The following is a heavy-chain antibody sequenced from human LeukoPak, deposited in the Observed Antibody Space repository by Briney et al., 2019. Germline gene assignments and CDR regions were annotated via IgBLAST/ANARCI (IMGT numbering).Heavy chain of an antibody. V-gene: IGHV3-74*01. CDR3: ARAGYCSGGSCYFDY. J-gene: IGHJ4*02. CDR1: GFNFGSYW. Sequence: GGSLRLSCAAYGFNFGSYWMHWVRQAPGKGLVWVSRIDTDGSSTSDADSVRGRVTISRDNAKNTLYLQMNSLGADDTAVYYCARAGYCSGGSCYFDYWGQGTLVTVSS. CDR2: IDTDGSST. D-gene: IGHD2-15*01.